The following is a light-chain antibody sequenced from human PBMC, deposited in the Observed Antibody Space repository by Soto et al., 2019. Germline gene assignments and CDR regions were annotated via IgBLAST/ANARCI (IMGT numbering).Light chain of an antibody. CDR2: GAS. CDR1: QXVXXSY. J-gene: IGKJ4*01. CDR3: QQYGSSPLT. V-gene: IGKV3-20*01. Sequence: EIVXXXSPGXXXLSPGERATXXXXASQXVXXSYLAWYQQKPGQAPRLLIYGASSRATGIPDRFNGSGSGTDFTLTISRLEPEDFAVYYCQQYGSSPLTFGGGTKVEIK.